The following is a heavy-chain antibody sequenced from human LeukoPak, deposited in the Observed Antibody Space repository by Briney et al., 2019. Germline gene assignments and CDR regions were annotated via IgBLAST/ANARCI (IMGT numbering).Heavy chain of an antibody. CDR2: IYWNSDRI. J-gene: IGHJ3*02. D-gene: IGHD3-16*01. Sequence: PGRSLRLSCAASGNTLIDYAMHWVRQAPGKGLEWVSGIYWNSDRIDYADSVKGRFTISRDNSKNTLYLQMNSLRAEDTAVYYCARAGGGYAFDIWGQGTMVTVSS. CDR3: ARAGGGYAFDI. CDR1: GNTLIDYA. V-gene: IGHV3-9*01.